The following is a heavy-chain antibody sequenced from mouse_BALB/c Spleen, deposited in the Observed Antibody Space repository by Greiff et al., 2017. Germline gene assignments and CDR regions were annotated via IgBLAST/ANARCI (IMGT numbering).Heavy chain of an antibody. V-gene: IGHV7-3*02. D-gene: IGHD2-12*01. CDR1: GFTFTDYY. J-gene: IGHJ2*01. CDR3: AGDITIGY. CDR2: IRNKANGYTT. Sequence: EVKLVESGGGLVQPGGSLRLSCATSGFTFTDYYMSWVRQPPGKALEWLGFIRNKANGYTTENSASVKGRFTIARDNSQSVLYLQMSTLRAEASASYYCAGDITIGYWGQGTTLTVSA.